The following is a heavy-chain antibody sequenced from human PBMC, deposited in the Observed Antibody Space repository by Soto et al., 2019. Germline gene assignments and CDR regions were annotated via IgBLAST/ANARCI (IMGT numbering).Heavy chain of an antibody. CDR3: ARRYYGSGSYGY. Sequence: QLQLQESGPGLVKPSETLSLTCTVSGGSISSSSYYWGWIRQPPGKGLEWIGSIYYSGSTYYNPSLKSRXXIXVXXSKNQFSLKLSSVTAADTAVYYCARRYYGSGSYGYWGQGTLVTVSS. J-gene: IGHJ4*02. CDR1: GGSISSSSYY. V-gene: IGHV4-39*01. CDR2: IYYSGST. D-gene: IGHD3-10*01.